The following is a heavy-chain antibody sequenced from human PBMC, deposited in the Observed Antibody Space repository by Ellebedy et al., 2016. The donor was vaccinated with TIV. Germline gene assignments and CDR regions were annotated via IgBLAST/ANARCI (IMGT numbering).Heavy chain of an antibody. CDR3: AKLDCLFEGACR. CDR2: IYHSGDT. Sequence: SETLSLXCAVSGGSISTDSWWSWVRQSPGKGLEWIGEIYHSGDTNFNPSLKSRVTISLNKSKNQFSLRLTSVTAADTAVYFCAKLDCLFEGACRWGQGTLVTVSS. J-gene: IGHJ4*02. CDR1: GGSISTDSW. D-gene: IGHD3/OR15-3a*01. V-gene: IGHV4-4*02.